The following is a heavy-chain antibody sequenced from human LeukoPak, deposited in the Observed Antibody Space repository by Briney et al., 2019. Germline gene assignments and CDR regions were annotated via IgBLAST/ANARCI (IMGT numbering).Heavy chain of an antibody. CDR3: ARVGYSYGSFFDY. J-gene: IGHJ4*02. Sequence: SETLSLTCTVSGGSISSGSYYWSWIRQPAEKGVEWIGRIYTSGSTNYNPSLKSRVTISVDTPKNQFSLKLSSVTAADTAVYYCARVGYSYGSFFDYWGQGTLVTVSS. CDR1: GGSISSGSYY. D-gene: IGHD5-18*01. CDR2: IYTSGST. V-gene: IGHV4-61*02.